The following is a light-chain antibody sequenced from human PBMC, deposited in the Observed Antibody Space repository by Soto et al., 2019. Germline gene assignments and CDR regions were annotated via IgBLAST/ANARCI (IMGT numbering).Light chain of an antibody. CDR2: DAS. V-gene: IGKV3-20*01. J-gene: IGKJ2*01. Sequence: EIVLTQSPGTLSLSSGERATLSCRASQSVSSSYLAWYQQEPGQAPRLLISDASSRATGIPDRFSGSGSGTDFTLTISRLEPEDFAVYYCQQYGSSPYTFGQGTKLEIK. CDR1: QSVSSSY. CDR3: QQYGSSPYT.